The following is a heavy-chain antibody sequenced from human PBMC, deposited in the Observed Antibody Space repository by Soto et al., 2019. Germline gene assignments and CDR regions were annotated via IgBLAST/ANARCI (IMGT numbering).Heavy chain of an antibody. Sequence: SVKVSCKASGGTFSSYAISWVRQAPGQGLEWMGGIIPIFGTANYAQKFQGRVTITADESTSTAYMELSSLRSEDTAVYYCARDEYCSSTSCYKGYGMDVWGQGTAVTVSS. CDR2: IIPIFGTA. D-gene: IGHD2-2*02. CDR1: GGTFSSYA. V-gene: IGHV1-69*13. CDR3: ARDEYCSSTSCYKGYGMDV. J-gene: IGHJ6*02.